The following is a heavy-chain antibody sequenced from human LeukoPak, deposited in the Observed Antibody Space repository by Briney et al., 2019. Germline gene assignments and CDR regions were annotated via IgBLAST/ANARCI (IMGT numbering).Heavy chain of an antibody. CDR2: IYPGDSDT. Sequence: GESLKISCKGSGYSFTTYWITWVRQMPGKGLEWMGIIYPGDSDTRYSPSFQGQVTISADRSINTAYLQWSSLKASDTAMHYCARRSSIAEYFQVWGQGTLVTVSS. D-gene: IGHD6-19*01. CDR1: GYSFTTYW. CDR3: ARRSSIAEYFQV. J-gene: IGHJ1*01. V-gene: IGHV5-51*01.